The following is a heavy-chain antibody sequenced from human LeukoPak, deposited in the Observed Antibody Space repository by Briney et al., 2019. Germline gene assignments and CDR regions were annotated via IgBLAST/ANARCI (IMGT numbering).Heavy chain of an antibody. CDR3: ARQVVVPAAMYGMDV. J-gene: IGHJ6*02. Sequence: GESLKISCKGSGYSFTSYWIGWERQMPGKGLEWMGIIYPGDSDTRYSPSFQGQVTISADKSISTAYLQWSSLKASDTAMYYCARQVVVPAAMYGMDVWGQGTTVTVSS. V-gene: IGHV5-51*01. CDR1: GYSFTSYW. CDR2: IYPGDSDT. D-gene: IGHD2-2*01.